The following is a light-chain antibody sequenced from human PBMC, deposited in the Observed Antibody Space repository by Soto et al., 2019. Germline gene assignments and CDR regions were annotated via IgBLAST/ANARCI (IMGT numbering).Light chain of an antibody. CDR3: QQYNNWPWT. J-gene: IGKJ1*01. V-gene: IGKV3-15*01. CDR2: GAS. CDR1: QSVSSN. Sequence: EIVMTQSPATLSVSPGDRATLSCWASQSVSSNLAWYQQKPGQAPRLLIYGASTRATGIPARFSGSGSGTEFTLTISSLQSEDSAVYYCQQYNNWPWTFGQGTKVEIK.